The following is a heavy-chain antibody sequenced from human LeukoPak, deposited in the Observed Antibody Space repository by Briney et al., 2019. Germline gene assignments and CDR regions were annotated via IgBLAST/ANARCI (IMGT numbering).Heavy chain of an antibody. CDR3: ARGDDGAY. CDR1: GFTFDIYD. J-gene: IGHJ4*02. D-gene: IGHD3-16*01. V-gene: IGHV3-48*04. Sequence: PGGSLRLSCAASGFTFDIYDMNWIRQAPGKGLEWVSHISSGSSPKYYANSVRGRFTISRDNAKKSLYLQMNSLRVEDTAVYYCARGDDGAYWGQGTLVTVSS. CDR2: ISSGSSPK.